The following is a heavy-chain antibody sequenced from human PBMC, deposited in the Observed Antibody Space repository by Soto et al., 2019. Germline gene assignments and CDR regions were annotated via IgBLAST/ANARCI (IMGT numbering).Heavy chain of an antibody. D-gene: IGHD6-13*01. V-gene: IGHV1-18*01. J-gene: IGHJ4*02. CDR1: GYTFTSYG. Sequence: QVQLVQSGAEVKKPGASVKVSCKASGYTFTSYGISWVRQAPGQGLEWMGWISAYNGNTNYAQKLQGRVTMTTDTATSTACMELRSLRSDDAAVYDCARDWAAAGPFDYWGQGTLVTVSS. CDR2: ISAYNGNT. CDR3: ARDWAAAGPFDY.